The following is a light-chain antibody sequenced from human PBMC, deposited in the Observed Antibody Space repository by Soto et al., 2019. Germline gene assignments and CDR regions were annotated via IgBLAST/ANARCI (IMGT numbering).Light chain of an antibody. CDR3: SSYTSSSIYV. Sequence: QSALTQPASVSGSPGQSITISCTGTSSDVGGYNYVSWYQQHPGKAPKLMIYEVSNRPSGVSNPFSGSKSGNTASLTISGLQAEDEADYYCSSYTSSSIYVFGTGTKLTVL. V-gene: IGLV2-14*01. CDR1: SSDVGGYNY. CDR2: EVS. J-gene: IGLJ1*01.